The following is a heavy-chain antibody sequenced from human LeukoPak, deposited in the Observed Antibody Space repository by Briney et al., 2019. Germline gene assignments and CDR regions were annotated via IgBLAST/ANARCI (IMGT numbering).Heavy chain of an antibody. D-gene: IGHD3-10*01. Sequence: PGGSLRLSCAASGFTFSSYAMHWVRQAPGKGLEWVAVISYDGSNKYYADSVKGRFTISRDNSKNTLYLQMNSLRAEDTAAYYCARNAISYGSGSYYNPLYFDYWGQGTLVTVSS. V-gene: IGHV3-30-3*01. CDR3: ARNAISYGSGSYYNPLYFDY. CDR2: ISYDGSNK. J-gene: IGHJ4*02. CDR1: GFTFSSYA.